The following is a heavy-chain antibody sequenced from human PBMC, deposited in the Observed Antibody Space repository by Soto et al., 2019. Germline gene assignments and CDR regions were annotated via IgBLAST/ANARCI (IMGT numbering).Heavy chain of an antibody. CDR2: IIPFFGTS. CDR1: GGTFSSYP. CDR3: ARVGYVTNYGMAV. Sequence: QVQLVQSGAEVKKPGSSVKVSCKASGGTFSSYPLNWVRQAPGQGLEWMGGIIPFFGTSNYGQKFQGRVTITADESTSTVYMERLSLRSEDTAVYYFARVGYVTNYGMAVWGQGTTVTVSS. J-gene: IGHJ6*02. D-gene: IGHD2-8*02. V-gene: IGHV1-69*01.